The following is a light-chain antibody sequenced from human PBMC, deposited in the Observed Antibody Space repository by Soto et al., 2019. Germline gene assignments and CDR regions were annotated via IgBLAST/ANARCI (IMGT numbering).Light chain of an antibody. J-gene: IGKJ5*01. CDR3: MQALQTPIT. V-gene: IGKV2-28*01. CDR1: QNLLHGNGNNY. Sequence: DIVLTQSPLSLPVTPGEPASISCRSGQNLLHGNGNNYLDWYLQKPGQSPHLLIYLGSIRASGVPDRFSGSGSGTDFTLKISRVEADDVGIYYCMQALQTPITFGQGTRLEIK. CDR2: LGS.